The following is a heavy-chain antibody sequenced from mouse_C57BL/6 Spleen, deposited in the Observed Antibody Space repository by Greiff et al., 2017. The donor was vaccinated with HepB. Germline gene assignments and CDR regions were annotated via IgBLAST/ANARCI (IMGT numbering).Heavy chain of an antibody. CDR2: ISDGGSYT. J-gene: IGHJ1*03. CDR1: GFTFSSYA. D-gene: IGHD1-1*01. CDR3: ARDHGSSYDWYFDV. Sequence: EVKLMESGGGLVKPGGSLKLSCAASGFTFSSYAMSWVRQTPEKRLEWVATISDGGSYTYYPDNVKGRFTISRDNAKNNLYLQMSHLKSEDTAMYYCARDHGSSYDWYFDVWGTGTTVTVSS. V-gene: IGHV5-4*01.